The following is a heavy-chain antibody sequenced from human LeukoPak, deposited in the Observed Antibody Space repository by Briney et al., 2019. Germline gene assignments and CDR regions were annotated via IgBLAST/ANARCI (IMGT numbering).Heavy chain of an antibody. CDR3: ARGAGLRFLEWLSPLYYYYYMDV. CDR2: IIPIFGTA. J-gene: IGHJ6*03. V-gene: IGHV1-69*13. CDR1: GGTFISYA. Sequence: SVKVSCKASGGTFISYAISSGPQAPGQGLEWMGGIIPIFGTANYAQKFQGRVTITADESTSPAYMELSSLRSEDTAVYYCARGAGLRFLEWLSPLYYYYYMDVWGRGTTVTVSS. D-gene: IGHD3-3*01.